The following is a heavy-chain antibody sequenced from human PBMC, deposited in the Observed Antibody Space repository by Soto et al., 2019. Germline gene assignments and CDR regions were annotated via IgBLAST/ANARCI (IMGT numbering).Heavy chain of an antibody. CDR3: ARALRYGSGSYTFNY. Sequence: PSETLSLTCAVYGGSFSGYYWSWIRQPPGKGLEWIGEINHSGSTNYNPSLMSRVTISVDTSKNQFSLKLSSVTAADTAVYYCARALRYGSGSYTFNYWGQGTLVTVSS. CDR2: INHSGST. J-gene: IGHJ4*02. V-gene: IGHV4-34*01. CDR1: GGSFSGYY. D-gene: IGHD3-10*01.